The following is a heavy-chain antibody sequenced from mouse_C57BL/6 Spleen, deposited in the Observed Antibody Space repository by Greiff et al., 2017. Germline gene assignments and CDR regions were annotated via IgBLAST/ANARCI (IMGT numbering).Heavy chain of an antibody. D-gene: IGHD1-1*01. CDR2: ISSGSSTI. Sequence: EVQLVESGGGLVKPGGSLKLSCAASGFTFSDYGMHWVRQAPEKGLEWVAYISSGSSTIYYADTVKGRCTISRDNAKNTLFLQMTSLRSEDTAMYYCARTTVVARDWYFDVWGTGTTVTVSS. CDR3: ARTTVVARDWYFDV. J-gene: IGHJ1*03. CDR1: GFTFSDYG. V-gene: IGHV5-17*01.